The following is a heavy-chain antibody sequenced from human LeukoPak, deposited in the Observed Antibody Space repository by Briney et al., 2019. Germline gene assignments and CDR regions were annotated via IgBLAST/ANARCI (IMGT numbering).Heavy chain of an antibody. V-gene: IGHV3-13*05. CDR2: ICTAGDP. CDR1: GFTFSSYD. D-gene: IGHD3-10*01. J-gene: IGHJ6*04. CDR3: ARGDSRGSITMLRGVIINSVGMDV. Sequence: GGSLRLSCAASGFTFSSYDMHWVRQAPGKGLEWVSAICTAGDPYYPGSVKGRFTISRENAKNSLYIQMNSLRAGDTAVYYCARGDSRGSITMLRGVIINSVGMDVWGKGTTVTVSS.